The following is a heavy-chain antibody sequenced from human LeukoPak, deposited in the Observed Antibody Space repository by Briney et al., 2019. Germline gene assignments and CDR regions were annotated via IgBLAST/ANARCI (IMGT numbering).Heavy chain of an antibody. CDR3: AKASPYYYDSSGREGYFQH. CDR1: GFTFSSYG. V-gene: IGHV3-30*02. Sequence: PGGSLRLSCAASGFTFSSYGMHWVRQAPGKGLEWVSFIRYDGSNKYYADSVKGRFTISRDNSKNTLYLQMNSLRAEDTAVYYCAKASPYYYDSSGREGYFQHWGQGALVTVSS. J-gene: IGHJ1*01. D-gene: IGHD3-22*01. CDR2: IRYDGSNK.